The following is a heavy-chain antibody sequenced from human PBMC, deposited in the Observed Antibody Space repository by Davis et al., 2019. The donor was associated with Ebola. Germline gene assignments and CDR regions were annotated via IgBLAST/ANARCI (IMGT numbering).Heavy chain of an antibody. CDR1: GFTFSSYG. V-gene: IGHV3-21*01. CDR3: VRGASTVKTAKGWFDP. D-gene: IGHD4-17*01. J-gene: IGHJ5*02. Sequence: GGSLRLSCAASGFTFSSYGMNWVRQAPGKGLERVSSISSGSSYIYYADSVKGRFTISRDNADNSLYLQMNSLRAEDTAVYYCVRGASTVKTAKGWFDPWGQGALVTVSS. CDR2: ISSGSSYI.